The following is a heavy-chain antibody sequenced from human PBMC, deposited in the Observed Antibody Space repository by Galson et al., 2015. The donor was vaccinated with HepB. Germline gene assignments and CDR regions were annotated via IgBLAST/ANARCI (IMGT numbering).Heavy chain of an antibody. CDR2: IWYDGSNK. D-gene: IGHD3-22*01. CDR3: ARDRLVYYDSSGPDAFDI. V-gene: IGHV3-33*01. CDR1: GFTFSSYG. J-gene: IGHJ3*02. Sequence: SLRLSCAASGFTFSSYGMHWVRQAPGKGLEWVAVIWYDGSNKYYADSVKGRFTISRDNSKNTLYLQMNSLRAEDTAVYYCARDRLVYYDSSGPDAFDIWGQGTMVTVSS.